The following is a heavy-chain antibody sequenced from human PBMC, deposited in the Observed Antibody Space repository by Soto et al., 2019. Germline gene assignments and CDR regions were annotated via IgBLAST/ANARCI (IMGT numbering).Heavy chain of an antibody. D-gene: IGHD1-26*01. CDR2: VYYGGRS. V-gene: IGHV4-39*01. CDR3: ARRYGSAIDY. J-gene: IGHJ4*02. CDR1: SAPVSSTTYT. Sequence: SETLSLTCTVSSAPVSSTTYTWGWIRQPPGKGLEWVASVYYGGRSYYNPTLNSRVTISVDTSKNQFSLKLSSVTAADTAVYYCARRYGSAIDYWGQGTLVTVSS.